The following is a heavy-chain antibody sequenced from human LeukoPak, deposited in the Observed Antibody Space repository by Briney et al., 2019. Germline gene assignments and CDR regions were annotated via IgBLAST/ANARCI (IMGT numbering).Heavy chain of an antibody. CDR1: GFTFNDYA. J-gene: IGHJ4*02. Sequence: GGSLRLSCAASGFTFNDYAMHWVRQAPGKGLEWVSLISWDGGSSYYADSVKGRFTISRDNSKNSLYLQMNSLRAEDTALYYCAKDSVAVTGTGNIDYWGQGTLVTVSS. D-gene: IGHD6-19*01. CDR2: ISWDGGSS. CDR3: AKDSVAVTGTGNIDY. V-gene: IGHV3-43D*03.